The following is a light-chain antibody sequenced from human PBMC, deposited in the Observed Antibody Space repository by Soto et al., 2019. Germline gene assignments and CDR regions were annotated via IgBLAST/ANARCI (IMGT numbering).Light chain of an antibody. J-gene: IGKJ4*01. CDR2: DAS. V-gene: IGKV1-5*01. Sequence: DIQMTQTPSTLSASVGDRVTITCRASQSFSTWLAWYQQKPGKAPKFLIYDASTLETGVPSRFSGSASGTEFTLTISGLQPEDVASYYCQQYDTYPLTFGGGTRVELK. CDR1: QSFSTW. CDR3: QQYDTYPLT.